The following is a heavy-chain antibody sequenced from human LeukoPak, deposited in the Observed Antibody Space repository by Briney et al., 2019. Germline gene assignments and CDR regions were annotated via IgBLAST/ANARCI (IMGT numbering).Heavy chain of an antibody. CDR2: ISAYNGNT. V-gene: IGHV1-18*01. Sequence: ASVKVSCKASGYTFTSYGISWVRQAPGQGLEWMGWISAYNGNTNYAQKLQGRVTMTTDTSTSTAYMELRSLRSDDTAVYYCASSRSYDWDNWFDPWGREPWSPSPQ. D-gene: IGHD3-9*01. CDR3: ASSRSYDWDNWFDP. J-gene: IGHJ5*02. CDR1: GYTFTSYG.